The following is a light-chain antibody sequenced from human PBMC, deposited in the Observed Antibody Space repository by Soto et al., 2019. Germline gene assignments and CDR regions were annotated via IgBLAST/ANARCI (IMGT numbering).Light chain of an antibody. CDR3: CSYAGRQVV. J-gene: IGLJ2*01. Sequence: QSALTQPRSVSGSPGQSVTISCTGTSTDFGGFNYVSWYQQHPGKAPKFMIYDVTRRPSGVPDRFSGSKSGNTASLTISGLQAEDGADYYCCSYAGRQVVFGGGTKLTVL. CDR1: STDFGGFNY. CDR2: DVT. V-gene: IGLV2-11*01.